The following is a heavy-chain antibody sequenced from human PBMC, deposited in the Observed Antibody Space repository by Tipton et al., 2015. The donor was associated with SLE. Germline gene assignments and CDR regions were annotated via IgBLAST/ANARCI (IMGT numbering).Heavy chain of an antibody. J-gene: IGHJ4*02. CDR3: ARELRGGFDF. CDR2: ISGSGDST. Sequence: SLRLSCAVYGGSFSGYYWSWIRQPPGKGLQWVSAISGSGDSTYYTDSVKGRFTISRDSSKNTVYLQMNSLRAEDTAVYYCARELRGGFDFWGQGALVTVSS. V-gene: IGHV3-23*01. D-gene: IGHD3-16*01. CDR1: GGSFSGYY.